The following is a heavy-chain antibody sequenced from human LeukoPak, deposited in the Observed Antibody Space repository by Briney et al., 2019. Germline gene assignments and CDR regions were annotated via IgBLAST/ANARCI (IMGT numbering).Heavy chain of an antibody. V-gene: IGHV4-4*09. CDR1: GGSISSYY. D-gene: IGHD6-13*01. Sequence: SETLSLTCTVSGGSISSYYWSWIRQPPGKGLEWIGYIYTSGSTNYNPSLKSRVTISVDTSKNQFSLKLSPVTAADTAVYYCARLTAAAGNWFDPWGQGTLVTVSS. J-gene: IGHJ5*02. CDR2: IYTSGST. CDR3: ARLTAAAGNWFDP.